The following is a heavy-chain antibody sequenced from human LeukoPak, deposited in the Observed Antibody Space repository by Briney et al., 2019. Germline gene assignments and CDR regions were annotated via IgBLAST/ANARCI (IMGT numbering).Heavy chain of an antibody. Sequence: PGGSLRLSCAASGFTFNNYAMSWVRQAPGKGLEWLSAITSGGASTWNADSVEGRFTISRDNSKNTMYLQMNRLRAEDTATYYCAIDHSDCRGISCLLHQDWGQGTLVTVSS. V-gene: IGHV3-23*01. CDR2: ITSGGAST. CDR3: AIDHSDCRGISCLLHQD. D-gene: IGHD2-15*01. J-gene: IGHJ4*02. CDR1: GFTFNNYA.